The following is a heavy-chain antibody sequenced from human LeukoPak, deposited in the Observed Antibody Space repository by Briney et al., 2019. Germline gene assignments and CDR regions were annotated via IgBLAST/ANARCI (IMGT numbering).Heavy chain of an antibody. V-gene: IGHV4-59*01. CDR2: IYYSGST. CDR3: ARGLGSGNYYVGFDY. Sequence: PSETLSLTCTVSGGSLSSYYWSWIRQPPGKGLEWVGYIYYSGSTNYNPSLQSRVTISVDTSKNQFSLKLSTVSAADTAVYYCARGLGSGNYYVGFDYWGQGTLVTVSS. J-gene: IGHJ4*02. CDR1: GGSLSSYY. D-gene: IGHD1-26*01.